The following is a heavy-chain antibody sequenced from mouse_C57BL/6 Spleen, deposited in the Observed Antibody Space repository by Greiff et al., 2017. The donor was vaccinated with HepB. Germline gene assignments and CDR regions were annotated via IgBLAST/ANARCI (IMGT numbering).Heavy chain of an antibody. CDR1: GYTFTSYW. V-gene: IGHV1-55*01. J-gene: IGHJ2*01. CDR3: AREGYYTLTRSYFDY. D-gene: IGHD2-12*01. CDR2: IYPGSGST. Sequence: QVQLQQPGAELVKPGASVKMSCKASGYTFTSYWITWVKQRPGQGLEWIGDIYPGSGSTNYNEKFKSKATLTVDTSSSTAYMQLSSLTSEDSAVCYCAREGYYTLTRSYFDYWGQGTTLTVSS.